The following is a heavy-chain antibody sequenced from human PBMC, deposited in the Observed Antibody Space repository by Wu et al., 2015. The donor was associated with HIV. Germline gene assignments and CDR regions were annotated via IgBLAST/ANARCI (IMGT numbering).Heavy chain of an antibody. CDR1: GYTFSDYY. CDR3: ARLQSLHGLYSNADY. D-gene: IGHD2-8*01. CDR2: INANRGGT. Sequence: QVHLLQSGAEVKKPGASVMVSCTASGYTFSDYYIYWVRQAPGQGPEWMGWINANRGGTKYAQKFQGRVTMTRDTAVSTAYLELTSLRSDDTAVYYCARLQSLHGLYSNADYWGQVTLVTVSS. J-gene: IGHJ4*02. V-gene: IGHV1-2*02.